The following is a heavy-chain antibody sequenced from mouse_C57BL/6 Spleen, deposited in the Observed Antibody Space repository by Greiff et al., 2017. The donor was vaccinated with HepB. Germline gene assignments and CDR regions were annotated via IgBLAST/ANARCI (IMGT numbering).Heavy chain of an antibody. CDR3: ARPHYYGKSYYAMDY. V-gene: IGHV1-52*01. D-gene: IGHD2-1*01. Sequence: VQLQQPGAELVRPGSSVKLSCKASGYTFTSYWMHWVKQRPIQGLEWIGNIDPSDSETHYNQKFKDKATLTVDKSSSTAYMQLSSLTSEDSAVYYCARPHYYGKSYYAMDYWGQGTSVTVSS. J-gene: IGHJ4*01. CDR1: GYTFTSYW. CDR2: IDPSDSET.